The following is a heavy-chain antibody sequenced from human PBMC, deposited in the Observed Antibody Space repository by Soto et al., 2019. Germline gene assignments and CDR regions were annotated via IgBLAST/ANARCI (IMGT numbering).Heavy chain of an antibody. D-gene: IGHD6-13*01. Sequence: SGPTLVNPTQTLTLTCTFSGFSLSTSGMCVSWIGQPPGKALEWLARIDWDDDKYYSTSLKTRLTISKDTSKNQVVLTMTNMDPVDTATYYCARISGNIAAAGSLDYWGQGTLVTVSS. CDR3: ARISGNIAAAGSLDY. J-gene: IGHJ4*02. CDR1: GFSLSTSGMC. CDR2: IDWDDDK. V-gene: IGHV2-70*11.